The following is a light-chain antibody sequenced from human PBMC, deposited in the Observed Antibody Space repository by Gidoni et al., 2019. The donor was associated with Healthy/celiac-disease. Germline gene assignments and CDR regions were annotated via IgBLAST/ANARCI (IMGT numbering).Light chain of an antibody. CDR2: AAS. V-gene: IGKV1-8*01. Sequence: AIRMTQSPSSFSASTGDRVTITCRASQGISSYLAWYQQKPGKAPKLLIYAASTLQSGVPSRFSGSGSGTDFTLTISCLQSEDFATYYCQQYYPRLTFGGGTKVEIK. CDR3: QQYYPRLT. J-gene: IGKJ4*01. CDR1: QGISSY.